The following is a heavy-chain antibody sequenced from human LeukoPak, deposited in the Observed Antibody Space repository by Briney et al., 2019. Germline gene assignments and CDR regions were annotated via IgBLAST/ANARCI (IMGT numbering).Heavy chain of an antibody. J-gene: IGHJ4*02. CDR2: IYSGGST. Sequence: PGGSLRLSCAASGFTVNSNYMSWVRQAPGKGLEWVSVIYSGGSTYYADSVKGRFTISRDNSKNPPYLQMNSLKAEDTAVYYCARDRSYFDYWGQGTLVTVSS. CDR1: GFTVNSNY. CDR3: ARDRSYFDY. V-gene: IGHV3-66*02.